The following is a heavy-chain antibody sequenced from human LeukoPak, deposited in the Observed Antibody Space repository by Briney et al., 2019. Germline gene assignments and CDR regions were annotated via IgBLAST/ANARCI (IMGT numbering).Heavy chain of an antibody. CDR1: GVSFSGYY. Sequence: SETLSLTCAVYGVSFSGYYWSWIRQPPGKGLEWVGEINHSGSTNYNPSLKSRVTISVDTSKNQFSLKLSSVTAADTAVYYCARWFGIYYYYMDVWGKGTTVTVSS. J-gene: IGHJ6*03. CDR3: ARWFGIYYYYMDV. V-gene: IGHV4-34*01. CDR2: INHSGST. D-gene: IGHD3-10*01.